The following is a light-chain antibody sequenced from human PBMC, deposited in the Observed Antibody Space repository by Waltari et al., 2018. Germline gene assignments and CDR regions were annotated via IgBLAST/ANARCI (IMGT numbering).Light chain of an antibody. CDR2: LGS. V-gene: IGKV2-28*01. Sequence: DIVTTPSPLSLLVTLGEPASISCRSSQSFLYTNGYNYLAWYLQKPGQSPQLLIYLGSKRAGVVPDRSSGSGAGTNSIMKSSLEAEEDVGNYYRKHDIQPPTFGRGTKVEI. J-gene: IGKJ4*01. CDR1: QSFLYTNGYNY. CDR3: KHDIQPPT.